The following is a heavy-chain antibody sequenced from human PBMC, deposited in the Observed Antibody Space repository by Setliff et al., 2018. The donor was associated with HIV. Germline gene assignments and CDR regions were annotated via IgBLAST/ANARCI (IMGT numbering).Heavy chain of an antibody. CDR2: INHSGST. CDR3: ARQVSIPGVAITPVDY. Sequence: GSLRLSCAASGFSFRTYAMSWIRQPPGKGLEWIGEINHSGSTHYNPSLKSRFTISVDTSKNQFSLKVNSVTAADTAVYYCARQVSIPGVAITPVDYWGQGALVTVSS. D-gene: IGHD5-12*01. V-gene: IGHV4-34*01. J-gene: IGHJ4*02. CDR1: GFSFRTYA.